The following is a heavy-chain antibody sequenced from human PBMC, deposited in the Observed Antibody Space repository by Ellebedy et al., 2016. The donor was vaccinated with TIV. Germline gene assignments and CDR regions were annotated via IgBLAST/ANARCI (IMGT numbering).Heavy chain of an antibody. Sequence: GESLKISXAASGFTFSSYGMHWVRQAPGKGLAWVANIKQDGSEKYYVDSVKGRFTISRDNSKNTLYLQMNSLRAEDTAVYYCARESRYFDWLLYSGSSYYGMDVWGQGTTVTVSS. CDR2: IKQDGSEK. J-gene: IGHJ6*02. CDR3: ARESRYFDWLLYSGSSYYGMDV. V-gene: IGHV3-7*01. CDR1: GFTFSSYG. D-gene: IGHD3-9*01.